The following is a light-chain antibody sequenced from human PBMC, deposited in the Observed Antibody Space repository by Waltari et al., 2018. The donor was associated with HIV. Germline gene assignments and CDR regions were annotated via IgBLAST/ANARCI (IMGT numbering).Light chain of an antibody. CDR1: QSINNN. CDR2: GAS. Sequence: EILMTQSPATLSVSPGERAPLSCRASQSINNNLAWYQQKPGQAPSLLIYGASTGATGVPARFSGSGSGTEFTLTISSLQSEDFAVYYCQQYNNWPGITFGPGTKVDIK. CDR3: QQYNNWPGIT. J-gene: IGKJ3*01. V-gene: IGKV3-15*01.